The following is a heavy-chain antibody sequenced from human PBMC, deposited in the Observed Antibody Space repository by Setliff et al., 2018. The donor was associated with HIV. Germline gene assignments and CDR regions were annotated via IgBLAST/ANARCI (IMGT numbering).Heavy chain of an antibody. CDR1: GFTLSHHE. CDR2: ISNSARTI. Sequence: PGGSLRLSCVASGFTLSHHEMSWVRQAPGKGLEWVAYISNSARTICYADSVKGRFTISRDNGKDSLYLQMNSLRADDTALYYRAREGQATDSFDIWGQGTMVTVSS. CDR3: AREGQATDSFDI. J-gene: IGHJ3*02. V-gene: IGHV3-48*03. D-gene: IGHD5-12*01.